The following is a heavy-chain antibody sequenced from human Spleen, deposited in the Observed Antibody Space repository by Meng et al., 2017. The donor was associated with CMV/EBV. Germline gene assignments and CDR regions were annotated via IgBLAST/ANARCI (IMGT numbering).Heavy chain of an antibody. CDR1: GYTFTIYG. CDR3: ARDRGYYDSSGFLFVY. V-gene: IGHV1-18*01. D-gene: IGHD3-22*01. CDR2: ISAYNGNT. Sequence: QVPLGQCGTGVKKPVASVEVSYKACGYTFTIYGISWVRQAPGQGLEWMGWISAYNGNTRYAQKLQGRVTMTTDTSTSTAYMELRSLRSDDTAVYYCARDRGYYDSSGFLFVYWGQGTLVTVSS. J-gene: IGHJ4*02.